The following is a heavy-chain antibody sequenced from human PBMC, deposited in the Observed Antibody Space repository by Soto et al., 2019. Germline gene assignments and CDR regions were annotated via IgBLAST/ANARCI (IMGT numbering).Heavy chain of an antibody. CDR1: GFTFSSYW. J-gene: IGHJ6*02. CDR2: INSDGSST. V-gene: IGHV3-74*01. D-gene: IGHD2-15*01. CDR3: ARDQVVVVVAGTGYYYGMDV. Sequence: GGSLRLSCAASGFTFSSYWMHWVRQAPGKGLVWVSRINSDGSSTSYADSVKGRFTISRDNAKNTLYLQMNSLRAEDTAVYYCARDQVVVVVAGTGYYYGMDVWGQGTTVTVSS.